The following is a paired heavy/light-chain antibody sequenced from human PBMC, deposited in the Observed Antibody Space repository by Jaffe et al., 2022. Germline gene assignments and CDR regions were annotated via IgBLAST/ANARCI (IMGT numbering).Light chain of an antibody. CDR1: SGHSSYA. Sequence: QVVVTQSPSASASLGASVKLTCTLSSGHSSYAVAWHQQQPGKGPRYLMKVTSDGSQNKGDGIPDRFSGSSSGTERYLTISSLQSEDEAAYFCQTWDTDIHVIGGGTKLTVL. CDR2: VTSDGSQ. V-gene: IGLV4-69*01. J-gene: IGLJ3*02. CDR3: QTWDTDIHV.
Heavy chain of an antibody. J-gene: IGHJ3*02. V-gene: IGHV1-69*08. CDR2: ISPIHAIP. CDR1: GGTLSSYS. CDR3: ARDGSDDSAGYVSAFDI. Sequence: QVHLVQSGAEVKSPGSSVKVSCKASGGTLSSYSISWVRQAPGQGLEWMGRISPIHAIPNYAQSFQGRITITADKSTNTAYMELASLSSEDTAVYYCARDGSDDSAGYVSAFDIWGQGTVVTVAA. D-gene: IGHD6-19*01.